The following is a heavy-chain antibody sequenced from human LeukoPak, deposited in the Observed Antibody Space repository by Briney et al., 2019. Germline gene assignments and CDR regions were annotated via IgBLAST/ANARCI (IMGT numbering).Heavy chain of an antibody. Sequence: GGSLKLSCKASGFTFTSYAINWVRQAPGKGLEWIAVIIGSGGSTYYADSVKGRFTISGDNSKNTLYLQMNSLTAEDTAVYYCAKDPYSKARESDYWGQGTLVTVSS. D-gene: IGHD4-11*01. CDR3: AKDPYSKARESDY. CDR2: IIGSGGST. J-gene: IGHJ4*02. V-gene: IGHV3-23*01. CDR1: GFTFTSYA.